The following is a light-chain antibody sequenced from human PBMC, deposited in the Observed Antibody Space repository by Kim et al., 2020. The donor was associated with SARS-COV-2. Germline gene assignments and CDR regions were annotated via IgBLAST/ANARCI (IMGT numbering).Light chain of an antibody. Sequence: SVSGGDRVTNQCRADQDITQFVMWYQQIPGKAPKLLIYDASKVERGVPLRFSGSRSARHFTLTIGSLQPEDVATYYCQQYDNVPYTFGQGNKLEI. CDR2: DAS. CDR1: QDITQF. V-gene: IGKV1-33*01. CDR3: QQYDNVPYT. J-gene: IGKJ2*01.